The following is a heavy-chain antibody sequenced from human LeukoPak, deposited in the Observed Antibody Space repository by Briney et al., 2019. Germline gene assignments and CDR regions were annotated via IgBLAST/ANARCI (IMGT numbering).Heavy chain of an antibody. CDR3: ARVVPGIAVAGRGFDY. V-gene: IGHV1-18*01. D-gene: IGHD6-19*01. CDR2: ISACNGNT. J-gene: IGHJ4*02. CDR1: GYTFTSYG. Sequence: ASVKVSCKASGYTFTSYGISWVRQAPGQGLEWMGWISACNGNTNYAQKLQGRVTMTTDTSTSTAYMELRSLRSDDTAVYYCARVVPGIAVAGRGFDYWGQGTLVTVSS.